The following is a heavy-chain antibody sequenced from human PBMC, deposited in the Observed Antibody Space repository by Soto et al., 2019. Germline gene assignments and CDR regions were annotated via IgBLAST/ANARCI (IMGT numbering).Heavy chain of an antibody. J-gene: IGHJ4*02. CDR3: AKDTLNDSGSFDY. D-gene: IGHD6-19*01. Sequence: LRLSCAASGFTFRTYGMTWVRQAPGKGLEWVSGISGSGGERYYGDSGEGRFSISRDNSENTLFLQMHSLRAEDTAIYYCAKDTLNDSGSFDYWGQGTLVTVSS. CDR2: ISGSGGER. CDR1: GFTFRTYG. V-gene: IGHV3-23*01.